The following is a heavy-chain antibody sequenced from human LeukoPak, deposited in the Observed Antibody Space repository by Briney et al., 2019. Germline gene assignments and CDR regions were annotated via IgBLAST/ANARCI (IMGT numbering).Heavy chain of an antibody. CDR2: IFYSGST. J-gene: IGHJ5*02. CDR3: ARTLSGRFDP. CDR1: GGSISSYY. Sequence: PSETLSLTCTVSGGSISSYYWSWIRQPPGKGLEWIGYIFYSGSTNYNPSLKSRVTISVDTSKNQFSLKLSSVTAADTAVYYCARTLSGRFDPWGQGTLVTVSS. V-gene: IGHV4-59*12.